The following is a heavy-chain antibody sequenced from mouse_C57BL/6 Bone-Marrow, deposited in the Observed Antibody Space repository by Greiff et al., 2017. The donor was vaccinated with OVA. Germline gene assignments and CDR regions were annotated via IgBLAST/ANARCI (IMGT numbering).Heavy chain of an antibody. J-gene: IGHJ4*01. Sequence: QVQLQQPGAELVMPGASVKLSCKASGYTFTSYWMHWVKQRPGQGLEWIGELYPSDSCPNYNQKFKGKSTLTVDKSSSTAYMQLSSLTSEDSAVDYGARRIAFSLYAMDYWGQGTSVTVSS. V-gene: IGHV1-69*01. D-gene: IGHD6-2*01. CDR2: LYPSDSCP. CDR1: GYTFTSYW. CDR3: ARRIAFSLYAMDY.